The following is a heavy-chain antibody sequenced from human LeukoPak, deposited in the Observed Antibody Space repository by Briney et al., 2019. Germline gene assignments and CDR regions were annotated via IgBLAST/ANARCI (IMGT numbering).Heavy chain of an antibody. V-gene: IGHV4-59*01. CDR2: IYHSGST. Sequence: SETLSLTCTVSGGSISSYYWSWIRQPPGKGLEWIGYIYHSGSTNYNPSLKSRVTISVDTSKNQFSLKLSSVTAADTAVYYCARDRQRGYSYGYVTYYYGMDVWGQGTTVTVSS. CDR1: GGSISSYY. J-gene: IGHJ6*02. CDR3: ARDRQRGYSYGYVTYYYGMDV. D-gene: IGHD5-18*01.